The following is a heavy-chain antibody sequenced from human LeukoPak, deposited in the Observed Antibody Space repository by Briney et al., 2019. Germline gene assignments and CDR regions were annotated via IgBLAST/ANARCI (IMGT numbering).Heavy chain of an antibody. CDR2: INPNSGGT. CDR1: GYTFTGYY. V-gene: IGHV1-2*02. CDR3: ASHRGSYDSSGYSNWYFDL. Sequence: GASVNVSCKASGYTFTGYYMHWVRQAPGQGLEWMGWINPNSGGTNYAQKFQGRVTMTRDTSISTAYMELSRLRSDDTAVYYCASHRGSYDSSGYSNWYFDLWGRGTLVTVSS. J-gene: IGHJ2*01. D-gene: IGHD3-22*01.